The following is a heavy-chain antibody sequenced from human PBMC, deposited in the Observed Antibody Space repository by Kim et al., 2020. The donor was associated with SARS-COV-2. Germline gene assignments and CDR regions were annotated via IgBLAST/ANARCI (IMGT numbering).Heavy chain of an antibody. Sequence: SETLSLTCTVSGGSISSSSYYWGWIRQPPGKGLEWIGSIYYSGSTYYNPSLKSRVTISVDTSKNQFSLKLSSVTAADTAVYYCARHGARSRIVVVIHLAWFDPWGQGTLVTVSS. CDR3: ARHGARSRIVVVIHLAWFDP. D-gene: IGHD3-22*01. CDR1: GGSISSSSYY. J-gene: IGHJ5*02. V-gene: IGHV4-39*01. CDR2: IYYSGST.